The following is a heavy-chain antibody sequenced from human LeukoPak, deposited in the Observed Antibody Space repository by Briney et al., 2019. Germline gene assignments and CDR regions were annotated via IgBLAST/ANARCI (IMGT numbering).Heavy chain of an antibody. Sequence: SQTLSLTCAISGDSVSTNSATWNWIRQSPSRGLEWLGRTYYRSKWYNDHAVSVKSRITINPDTSKNQFSLQLSSVTPEDTAVYYCARDQGLGRYAFDIWGQGTMVTVSS. CDR1: GDSVSTNSAT. V-gene: IGHV6-1*01. D-gene: IGHD7-27*01. CDR2: TYYRSKWYN. CDR3: ARDQGLGRYAFDI. J-gene: IGHJ3*02.